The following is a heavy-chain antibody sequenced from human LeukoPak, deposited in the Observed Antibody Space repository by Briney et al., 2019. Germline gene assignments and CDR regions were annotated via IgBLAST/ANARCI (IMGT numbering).Heavy chain of an antibody. CDR3: ARGNNDYGDNGKIRFGYMDV. CDR1: GFTFSDYY. D-gene: IGHD4-17*01. CDR2: ISSRGSTI. V-gene: IGHV3-11*04. J-gene: IGHJ6*03. Sequence: PGGSLRLSCAASGFTFSDYYMTWIRQAPGKGLEWVSYISSRGSTILYADSVKGRFTISRDNAKNSLYLRMNSLRAEDTAVYYCARGNNDYGDNGKIRFGYMDVWGKGTTVTVSS.